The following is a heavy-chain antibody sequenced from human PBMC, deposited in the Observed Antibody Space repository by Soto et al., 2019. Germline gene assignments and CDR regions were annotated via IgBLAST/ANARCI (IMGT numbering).Heavy chain of an antibody. Sequence: ASVKVSCKASGYTFNSYAMHWARQAPGQRLEWMGWINAGNGNTKYSQKFQGRVTITRDTSASTAYMELSSLRSEDTAVYYCARGGYSYGYYYYYGMDVWGQGTTDPVSS. CDR1: GYTFNSYA. CDR2: INAGNGNT. CDR3: ARGGYSYGYYYYYGMDV. J-gene: IGHJ6*02. V-gene: IGHV1-3*01. D-gene: IGHD5-18*01.